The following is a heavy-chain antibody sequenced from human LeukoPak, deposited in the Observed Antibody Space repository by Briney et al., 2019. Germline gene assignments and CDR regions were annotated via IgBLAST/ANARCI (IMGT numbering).Heavy chain of an antibody. CDR2: ISGSGGST. D-gene: IGHD2-21*02. V-gene: IGHV3-23*01. J-gene: IGHJ4*02. Sequence: GASLRLSCAASGFTFSSYAMSWVRQAPVKGLEWVSAISGSGGSTYYADSAKGRFTISRDNSKNTLYLQMNSLRAEDTAVYYCAKDQDIVVVTAFKYWGQGTLVTVSS. CDR3: AKDQDIVVVTAFKY. CDR1: GFTFSSYA.